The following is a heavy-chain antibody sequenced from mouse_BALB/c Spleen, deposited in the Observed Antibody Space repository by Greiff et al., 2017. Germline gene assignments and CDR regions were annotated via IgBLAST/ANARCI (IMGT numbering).Heavy chain of an antibody. Sequence: VQLLESGPGLVAPSQSLSITCTVSGFSLTSYGVHWVRQPPGKGLEWLGVIWAGGSTNYNSALMSRLSISKDNSKSQVFLKMNSLQTDDTAMYYCAREGNYYGSSYFDYWGQGTTLTVSS. CDR2: IWAGGST. D-gene: IGHD1-1*01. CDR1: GFSLTSYG. J-gene: IGHJ2*01. V-gene: IGHV2-9*02. CDR3: AREGNYYGSSYFDY.